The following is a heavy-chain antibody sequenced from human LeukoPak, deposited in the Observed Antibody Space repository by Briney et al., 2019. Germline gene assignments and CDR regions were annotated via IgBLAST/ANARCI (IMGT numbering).Heavy chain of an antibody. CDR2: VNHSGYT. Sequence: PSETLSLTCDVSGVSFSTYYWSWIRQSPEKGLEWIGEVNHSGYTNYNPSLKGRVTISVDTSKNQFSLKLSSVTAADTAVYYCARQIYGSDYWGQGTLVTVSS. D-gene: IGHD4-17*01. J-gene: IGHJ4*02. V-gene: IGHV4-34*01. CDR3: ARQIYGSDY. CDR1: GVSFSTYY.